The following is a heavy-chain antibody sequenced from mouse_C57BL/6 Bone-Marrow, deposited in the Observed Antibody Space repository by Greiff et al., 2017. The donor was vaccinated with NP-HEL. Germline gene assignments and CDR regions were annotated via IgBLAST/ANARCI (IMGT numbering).Heavy chain of an antibody. CDR2: ILPGSGST. CDR3: ARDYGSRYAWYFDV. CDR1: GYTFTGYW. D-gene: IGHD1-1*01. V-gene: IGHV1-9*01. J-gene: IGHJ1*03. Sequence: VQLQQSGAELMKPGASVKLSCKATGYTFTGYWIEWVKQRPGRGLEWIGEILPGSGSTNYNEKFKGKATFTADTASNTAYMQLSSLTTEDSAIYDCARDYGSRYAWYFDVWGTGTTVTVSS.